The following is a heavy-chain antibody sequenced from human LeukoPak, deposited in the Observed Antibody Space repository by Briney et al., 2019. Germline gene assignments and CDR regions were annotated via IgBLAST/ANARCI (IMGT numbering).Heavy chain of an antibody. Sequence: GGSLRLSCAASGFTFSSYWMHWVRQAPGKGLVWVSRINSDGSSTSYADSVEGRFTISRDNAKNTLYLQMNSLRAEDTAVYYCASKSKVSSGGAFDIWGQGTMVTVSS. D-gene: IGHD3-10*01. V-gene: IGHV3-74*01. CDR1: GFTFSSYW. CDR3: ASKSKVSSGGAFDI. J-gene: IGHJ3*02. CDR2: INSDGSST.